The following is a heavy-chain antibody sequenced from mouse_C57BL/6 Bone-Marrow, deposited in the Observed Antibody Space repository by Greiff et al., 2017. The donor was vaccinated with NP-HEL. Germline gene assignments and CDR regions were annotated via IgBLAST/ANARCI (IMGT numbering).Heavy chain of an antibody. J-gene: IGHJ2*01. CDR1: GYTFTSYW. CDR2: IYPSDSET. CDR3: ARGGTTVVADY. Sequence: VQLQQPGAELVRPGSSVKLSCKASGYTFTSYWMDWVKQRPGQGLEWIGNIYPSDSETHYNPKFKDKATLTVDKSSSTAYMQLSSLTSEDSAVYYCARGGTTVVADYWGQGTTLTVSS. V-gene: IGHV1-61*01. D-gene: IGHD1-1*01.